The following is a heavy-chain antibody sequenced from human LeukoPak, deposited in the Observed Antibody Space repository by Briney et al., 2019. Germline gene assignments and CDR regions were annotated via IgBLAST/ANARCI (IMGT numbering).Heavy chain of an antibody. V-gene: IGHV1-46*01. D-gene: IGHD1-26*01. CDR1: GYTFTRYA. Sequence: ASVKVSCKASGYTFTRYAMNWVRQAPGQGLEWMGIINPSGGSTSYAQKFQGRVTMTRDTSTSTVYMELSSLRSEDTAVYYCAREMYGGATLHDAFDIWGQGTMVTVSS. CDR3: AREMYGGATLHDAFDI. J-gene: IGHJ3*02. CDR2: INPSGGST.